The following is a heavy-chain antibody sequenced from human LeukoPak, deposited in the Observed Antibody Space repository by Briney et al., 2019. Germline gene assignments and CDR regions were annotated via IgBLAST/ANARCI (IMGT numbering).Heavy chain of an antibody. Sequence: SETLSLTCAVYGGSFSGYYWSWIRQPPGKGLEWIGEINHSGSTNYNPSLKSRVTISVDTSKNQFSLKLSSVTAADTAVYYCAREGDIAVAGNPVLDSYYFDYWGQGTLVTVSS. V-gene: IGHV4-34*01. CDR1: GGSFSGYY. CDR3: AREGDIAVAGNPVLDSYYFDY. D-gene: IGHD6-19*01. J-gene: IGHJ4*02. CDR2: INHSGST.